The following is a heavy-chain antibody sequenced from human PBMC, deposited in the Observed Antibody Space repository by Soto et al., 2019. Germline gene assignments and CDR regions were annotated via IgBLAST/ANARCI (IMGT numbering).Heavy chain of an antibody. CDR2: ISSSSSYT. D-gene: IGHD3-3*01. V-gene: IGHV3-11*06. J-gene: IGHJ6*02. CDR3: ARAVGDYYYGMDV. CDR1: GFTFSDYY. Sequence: QVQLVESGGGLVKPGGSLRLSCAPSGFTFSDYYMSWIPQAPGTGLEWFSYISSSSSYTNYADSVKGRFTISRDNSKNSLYLQMNSLRAEDTAVYYCARAVGDYYYGMDVWGQGTTVTVSS.